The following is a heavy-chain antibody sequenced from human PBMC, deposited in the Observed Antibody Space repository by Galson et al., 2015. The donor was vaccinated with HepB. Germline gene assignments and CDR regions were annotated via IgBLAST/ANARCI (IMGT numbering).Heavy chain of an antibody. D-gene: IGHD1-26*01. J-gene: IGHJ4*02. Sequence: SLRLSCAASGFSFSNAWMSWVRQAPGKGLEWVGRINTKSDGGTTDYAAPVKGRFTISRDDAKNTLFLQMNSLKIDDTAVYYCGTEWELMIDYWGQGTLVTVSS. CDR1: GFSFSNAW. CDR3: GTEWELMIDY. CDR2: INTKSDGGTT. V-gene: IGHV3-15*01.